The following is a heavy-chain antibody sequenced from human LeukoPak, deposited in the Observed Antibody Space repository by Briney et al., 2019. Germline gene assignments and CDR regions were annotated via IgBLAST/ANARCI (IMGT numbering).Heavy chain of an antibody. J-gene: IGHJ6*02. D-gene: IGHD5-12*01. V-gene: IGHV1-3*01. Sequence: ASVKVSCKASGYTFTSYAMHWVRQAPGQRLEWMGWINAGNGNTKYSQKFQGRVTTTTDTSTSTAYMELRSLRSDDTAVYYCARAQRSGPLFYGIDVWGQGTTVTVSS. CDR2: INAGNGNT. CDR3: ARAQRSGPLFYGIDV. CDR1: GYTFTSYA.